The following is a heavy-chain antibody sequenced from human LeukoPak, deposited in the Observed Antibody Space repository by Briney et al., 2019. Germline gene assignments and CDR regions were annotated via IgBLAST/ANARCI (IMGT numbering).Heavy chain of an antibody. Sequence: GGSLRLSCTASGFTFSSYAMNWVRQAPGKGLEWVSAISGSGGSTYYADSVKGRFTISRDNSKNTLYLQMNSLKAEDTAVYYCAKDPEKFNAGYSYGPVGYFDYWGQGTLVTVSS. J-gene: IGHJ4*02. D-gene: IGHD5-18*01. CDR1: GFTFSSYA. CDR3: AKDPEKFNAGYSYGPVGYFDY. CDR2: ISGSGGST. V-gene: IGHV3-23*01.